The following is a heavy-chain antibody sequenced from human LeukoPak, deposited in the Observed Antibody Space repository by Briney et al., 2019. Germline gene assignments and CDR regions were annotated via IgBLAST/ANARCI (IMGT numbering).Heavy chain of an antibody. D-gene: IGHD3-10*01. CDR2: ISAYNGNT. V-gene: IGHV1-18*01. CDR3: ARSGLMGYGSGSYLPRAFDI. Sequence: GASVKVSCKASGYTFTSYGISWVRQAPGQGLEWMGWISAYNGNTNYAQKHQGRVTMTTDTSTSTAYMELRSLRSDDTAVYYCARSGLMGYGSGSYLPRAFDIWGQGTMVTVSS. J-gene: IGHJ3*02. CDR1: GYTFTSYG.